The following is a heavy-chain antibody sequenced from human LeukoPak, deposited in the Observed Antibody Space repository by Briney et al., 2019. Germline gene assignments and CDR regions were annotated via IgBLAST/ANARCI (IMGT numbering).Heavy chain of an antibody. CDR2: ISSSSSYI. Sequence: AESLRLSCAASGFTFSSYSMNWVCQAPGKGLEWVSSISSSSSYIYYADSVKGRFTISRDNAKNSLYLQMNSLRAEDTAVYYCARGFDYYDSSGDYWGQGTLVTVSS. J-gene: IGHJ4*02. V-gene: IGHV3-21*01. CDR1: GFTFSSYS. D-gene: IGHD3-22*01. CDR3: ARGFDYYDSSGDY.